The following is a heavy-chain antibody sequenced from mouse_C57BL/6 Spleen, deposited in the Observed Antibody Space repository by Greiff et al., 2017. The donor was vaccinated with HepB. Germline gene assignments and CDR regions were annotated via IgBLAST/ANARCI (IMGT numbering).Heavy chain of an antibody. CDR1: GFTFSSYG. Sequence: DVQLVESGGDLVKPGGSLKLSCAASGFTFSSYGMSWVRQTPDKRLEWVATISSGGSYTYYPDSVKGRFTISRDNAKNTLYLQMSSMKSEETAMFCCARPASIASFAYWGQGTLVTVSA. D-gene: IGHD6-1*01. V-gene: IGHV5-6*01. CDR2: ISSGGSYT. CDR3: ARPASIASFAY. J-gene: IGHJ3*01.